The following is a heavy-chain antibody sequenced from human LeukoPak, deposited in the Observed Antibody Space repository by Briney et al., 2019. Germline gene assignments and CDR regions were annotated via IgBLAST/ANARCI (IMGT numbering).Heavy chain of an antibody. D-gene: IGHD6-6*01. CDR3: AKDWRSSSPKHFDY. CDR1: GGSISSSSYF. Sequence: SETLSLTCTVSGGSISSSSYFWGWIRQPPGKGLEWIGTIYYSGSTYYNPSLKSRVTISVDTSRNQFSLKLNSVTAADTAVYYCAKDWRSSSPKHFDYWGQGTLVTVSS. J-gene: IGHJ4*02. V-gene: IGHV4-39*02. CDR2: IYYSGST.